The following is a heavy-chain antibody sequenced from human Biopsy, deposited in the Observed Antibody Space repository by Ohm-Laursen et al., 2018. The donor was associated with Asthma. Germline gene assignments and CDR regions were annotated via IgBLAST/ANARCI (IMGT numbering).Heavy chain of an antibody. CDR3: AKGAGSGSYHFFHFDS. CDR2: ISGSGGRT. D-gene: IGHD3-10*01. V-gene: IGHV3-23*01. CDR1: GLTFSSFA. Sequence: CAASGLTFSSFAMTWVRLSPGKGPEWVAGISGSGGRTDYGDSVKGRFTISRDNSKNTLFLQMSSLRADDTAVYYCAKGAGSGSYHFFHFDSWGQGTPVTVSS. J-gene: IGHJ4*02.